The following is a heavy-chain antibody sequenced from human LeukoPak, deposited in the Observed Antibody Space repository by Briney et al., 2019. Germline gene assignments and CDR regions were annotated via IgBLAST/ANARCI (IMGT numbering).Heavy chain of an antibody. Sequence: ASVTVSCTASGYTFIVYHMHWVRQAPGQGLEWMGWINPNSGGTSYAQKFQGRVTVTRHTSISTGYMELSRLRSDDTAVYYCARDLDNYSGSGSYYNGDPLFQHWGQGTLVTVSS. D-gene: IGHD3-10*01. CDR3: ARDLDNYSGSGSYYNGDPLFQH. CDR1: GYTFIVYH. V-gene: IGHV1-2*02. CDR2: INPNSGGT. J-gene: IGHJ1*01.